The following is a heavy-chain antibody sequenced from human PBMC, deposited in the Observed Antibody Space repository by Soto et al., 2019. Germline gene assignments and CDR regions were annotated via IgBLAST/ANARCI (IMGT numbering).Heavy chain of an antibody. V-gene: IGHV4-4*02. Sequence: SETLSLTCAVSGGSISSSNWWSWVRQPPGKGLEWIGEIYHSGSTNYNPSLRSRVTISVDKSKNQFSLKLSSVTAADTAVYYCARVWVYATNWFDPWGQGTLVTVSS. J-gene: IGHJ5*02. CDR1: GGSISSSNW. D-gene: IGHD2-8*01. CDR3: ARVWVYATNWFDP. CDR2: IYHSGST.